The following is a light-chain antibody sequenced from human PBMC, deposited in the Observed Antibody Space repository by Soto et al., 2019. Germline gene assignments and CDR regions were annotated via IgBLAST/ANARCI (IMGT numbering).Light chain of an antibody. V-gene: IGKV3-11*01. CDR3: QQRSTWPLT. Sequence: EIVLTQSPATLSLSPGERATLSCMASQSISSHLAWYQQKPGQTPRLLMYDASNRATAVPARFSGSGSGTDFTLTISSLEPEDLAVYYCQQRSTWPLTFGGGTKVEIK. J-gene: IGKJ4*01. CDR1: QSISSH. CDR2: DAS.